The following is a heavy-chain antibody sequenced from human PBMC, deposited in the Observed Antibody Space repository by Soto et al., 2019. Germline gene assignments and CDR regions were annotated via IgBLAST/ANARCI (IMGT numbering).Heavy chain of an antibody. V-gene: IGHV1-3*01. CDR1: GYTFTSYA. J-gene: IGHJ4*02. Sequence: ASVKVSCKASGYTFTSYAMHLVRQAPGQRLEWMGWINAGNGNTKYSQKFQGRVTITRDTSASTAYMELSSLRSEDTAVYYCARDGFGSYSSSDYWGQGTLVTVSS. D-gene: IGHD6-13*01. CDR2: INAGNGNT. CDR3: ARDGFGSYSSSDY.